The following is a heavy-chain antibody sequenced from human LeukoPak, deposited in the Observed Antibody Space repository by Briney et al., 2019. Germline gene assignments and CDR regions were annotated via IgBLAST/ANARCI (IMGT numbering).Heavy chain of an antibody. J-gene: IGHJ3*02. CDR3: ARDQGEWLVANAFDI. Sequence: SVKVSCKASGGTFTSYAISWVRQAPGQGLEWMGRIIPIFGTANYAQKFQGRVTITTDESTSTAYMELSSLRSEDTAVYYCARDQGEWLVANAFDIWGQGTMVTVSS. D-gene: IGHD6-19*01. CDR1: GGTFTSYA. CDR2: IIPIFGTA. V-gene: IGHV1-69*05.